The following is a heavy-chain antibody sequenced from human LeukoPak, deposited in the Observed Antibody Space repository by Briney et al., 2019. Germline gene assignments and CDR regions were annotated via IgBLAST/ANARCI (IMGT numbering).Heavy chain of an antibody. J-gene: IGHJ3*02. CDR3: ARGNEHDDAFDI. CDR1: GYTFTSYD. D-gene: IGHD1-1*01. CDR2: MNPNSGNT. V-gene: IGHV1-8*03. Sequence: GASVKVSCKASGYTFTSYDINWVRQATGQGLEWMGWMNPNSGNTGYAQKFQGRVTITRNTSISTAYLELSRLRSEDTAVYYCARGNEHDDAFDIWGQGTMVTVSS.